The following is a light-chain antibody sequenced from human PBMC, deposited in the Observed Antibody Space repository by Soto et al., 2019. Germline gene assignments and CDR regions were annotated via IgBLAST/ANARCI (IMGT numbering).Light chain of an antibody. V-gene: IGLV2-14*03. Sequence: QSALTPPASVSGAPGQSITISCTGTDSDVGGFNYVSWYQQYPGKAPKLMIYDVSDRPSGVSNRFSGSKSGNTASLTISGLQAEDEADYYCSSYTAYTTYVFGTGTKLTVL. CDR3: SSYTAYTTYV. CDR1: DSDVGGFNY. J-gene: IGLJ1*01. CDR2: DVS.